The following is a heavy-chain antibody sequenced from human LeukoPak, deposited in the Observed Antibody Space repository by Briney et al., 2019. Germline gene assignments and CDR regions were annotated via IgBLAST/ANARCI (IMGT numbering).Heavy chain of an antibody. CDR1: GFPFSSYN. CDR2: ISTSSSYI. D-gene: IGHD6-19*01. CDR3: ARSKVAGTSDY. Sequence: GGSLRLSCAASGFPFSSYNMNWVRQAPGKGLEWVSTISTSSSYIYYADSVKGRFTISRDNGKNSLYLQMSSLRAEDTAVYYCARSKVAGTSDYWGQGTLVAVSS. V-gene: IGHV3-21*01. J-gene: IGHJ4*02.